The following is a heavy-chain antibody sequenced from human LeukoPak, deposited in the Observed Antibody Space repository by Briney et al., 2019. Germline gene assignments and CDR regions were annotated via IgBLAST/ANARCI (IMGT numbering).Heavy chain of an antibody. D-gene: IGHD3-10*01. Sequence: SETLSLTCTVSGGSISSYYWSWIRQPPGKGLEWIGYIYYSGSTNYNPSLKSRVTISVDTSKNQFSLKLSSVTAADTAVYYCFYFGELLFGDWFDPWGQGTLVTVSS. V-gene: IGHV4-59*08. CDR2: IYYSGST. J-gene: IGHJ5*02. CDR3: FYFGELLFGDWFDP. CDR1: GGSISSYY.